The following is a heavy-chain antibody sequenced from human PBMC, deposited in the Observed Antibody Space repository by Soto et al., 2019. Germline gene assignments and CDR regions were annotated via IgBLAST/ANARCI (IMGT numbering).Heavy chain of an antibody. J-gene: IGHJ4*02. Sequence: QVQLQESGPGLVKPSQTLSLTCDVSRGSVSSGDYYWTWIRQPPGKGLEWIGYIYHSGNTYYNPSLKSRRTISLDTSKNQFSLKLSSVNAADTAVYYCSRKSGSAYYFDSWGQGTLVTVSS. CDR2: IYHSGNT. V-gene: IGHV4-30-4*01. D-gene: IGHD3-16*01. CDR3: SRKSGSAYYFDS. CDR1: RGSVSSGDYY.